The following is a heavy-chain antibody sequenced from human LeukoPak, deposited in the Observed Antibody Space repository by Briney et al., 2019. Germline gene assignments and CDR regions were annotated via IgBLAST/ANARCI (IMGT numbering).Heavy chain of an antibody. J-gene: IGHJ4*02. Sequence: GGSLRLSCAASGFTFSRFWMTWVRQAPGKGLEWVASIKEDGSEKHYVDSVKGRFTISRDNAKNSLYLQMNSLRAEDTAVYYCARRRYNWNAIDYWGQGTLVTVSS. D-gene: IGHD1-20*01. CDR2: IKEDGSEK. CDR1: GFTFSRFW. V-gene: IGHV3-7*03. CDR3: ARRRYNWNAIDY.